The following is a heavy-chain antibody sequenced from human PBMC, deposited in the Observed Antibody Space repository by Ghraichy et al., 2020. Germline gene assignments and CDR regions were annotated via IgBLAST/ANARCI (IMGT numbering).Heavy chain of an antibody. J-gene: IGHJ4*02. Sequence: QTLSLTCTVSGGSISSYYWSWIRQPPGKGLEWIGYIYYSGSTNYNPSLKSRVTISVDTSKNQFSLKLSSVTAADTAVYYCARLSWELLPFDYWGQGTLVTVSS. CDR2: IYYSGST. D-gene: IGHD1-26*01. CDR1: GGSISSYY. V-gene: IGHV4-59*08. CDR3: ARLSWELLPFDY.